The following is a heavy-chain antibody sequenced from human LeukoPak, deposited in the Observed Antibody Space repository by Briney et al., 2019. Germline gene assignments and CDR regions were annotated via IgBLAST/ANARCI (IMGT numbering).Heavy chain of an antibody. Sequence: PGGSLRLSSAASGFTFSSYAMSWVRQAPGKGLEWVSAISGSGGSTYYADSVKGRFTISRDNSRNTLYLQMNSLRAEDTAVYYGAKSDFWSVYSPPPDYGGQGPLVTVSS. CDR1: GFTFSSYA. CDR2: ISGSGGST. CDR3: AKSDFWSVYSPPPDY. D-gene: IGHD3-3*01. J-gene: IGHJ4*02. V-gene: IGHV3-23*01.